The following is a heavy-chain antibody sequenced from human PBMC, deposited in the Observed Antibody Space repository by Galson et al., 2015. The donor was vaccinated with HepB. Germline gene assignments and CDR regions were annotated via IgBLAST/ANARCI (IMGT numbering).Heavy chain of an antibody. D-gene: IGHD4/OR15-4a*01. V-gene: IGHV3-48*04. J-gene: IGHJ3*02. CDR3: ATTKFGSGAYWTFDI. CDR2: ISTNGATT. Sequence: SLRLSCAASDSTFSSYTMNWVRQTPGKGLQWVPYISTNGATTHYADSVKGRFTIARDNAKNTMWLQMNSLRAEDTAVYYCATTKFGSGAYWTFDIWGQGTLVTVSS. CDR1: DSTFSSYT.